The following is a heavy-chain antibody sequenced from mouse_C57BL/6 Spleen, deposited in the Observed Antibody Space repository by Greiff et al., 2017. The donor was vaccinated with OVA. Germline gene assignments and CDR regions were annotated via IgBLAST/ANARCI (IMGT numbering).Heavy chain of an antibody. CDR3: ARSLITTGMDY. V-gene: IGHV7-3*01. D-gene: IGHD1-2*01. J-gene: IGHJ4*01. CDR2: IRNKANGYTT. CDR1: FTFTDYY. Sequence: EVQGVESGGGLVQPGGFTFTDYYMSWVRQPPGKALEWLGFIRNKANGYTTEYSASVKGRFTISRDNSQSILYLQMNALRAEDSATYYCARSLITTGMDYWGQGTSVTVSS.